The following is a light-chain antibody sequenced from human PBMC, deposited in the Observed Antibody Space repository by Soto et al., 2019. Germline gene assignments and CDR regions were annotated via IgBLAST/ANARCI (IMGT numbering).Light chain of an antibody. CDR3: QQYDSSPFT. V-gene: IGKV3-20*01. CDR1: QSVSRKY. CDR2: GAS. J-gene: IGKJ4*01. Sequence: EIVITQSPGTLSLSPGDRATISCRASQSVSRKYLAWYQQKPGLAPRLLIYGASSRAIGVPDRFSGSGSGTDFSLTISRLEPEDFAVYYCQQYDSSPFTFGGGTKVEIK.